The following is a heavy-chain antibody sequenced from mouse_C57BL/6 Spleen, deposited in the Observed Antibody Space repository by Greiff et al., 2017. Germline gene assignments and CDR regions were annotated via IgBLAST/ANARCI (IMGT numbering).Heavy chain of an antibody. Sequence: QVQLQQSGPGLVQPSQSLSITCTVSGFSLTSYGVHWVRQSPGKGLEWLGVIWSGGSTDYNAAFISRLSISKDNSKSQVFFKMNSLQADDTAIYYCARNYGRGGDWYFDVWGTGTTVTVSS. CDR3: ARNYGRGGDWYFDV. V-gene: IGHV2-2*01. CDR1: GFSLTSYG. CDR2: IWSGGST. J-gene: IGHJ1*03. D-gene: IGHD1-1*01.